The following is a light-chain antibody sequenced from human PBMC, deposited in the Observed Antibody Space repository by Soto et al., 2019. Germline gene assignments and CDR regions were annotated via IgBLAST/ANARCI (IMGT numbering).Light chain of an antibody. CDR1: KLGDKY. CDR2: QDS. CDR3: QAWDSSTVV. Sequence: SYELTQPPSVSVSPGQTVSITCSGDKLGDKYACWYQQKPGQSPVLVIYQDSKRHSGIPERFSGSNSGNTATLTISGTQAMDEADYYCQAWDSSTVVFGTGTKLTVL. J-gene: IGLJ1*01. V-gene: IGLV3-1*01.